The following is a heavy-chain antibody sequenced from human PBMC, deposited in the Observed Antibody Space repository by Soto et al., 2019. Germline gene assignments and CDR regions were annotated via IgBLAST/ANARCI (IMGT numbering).Heavy chain of an antibody. CDR3: ARHPGYYDILTGYTTYYFDY. CDR1: GGSLSGYY. J-gene: IGHJ4*02. D-gene: IGHD3-9*01. Sequence: PSETLSLTCAVYGGSLSGYYWSWIRQSPGKGLEWIGEINHSGSTNYNPSLKSRVTISVDTSKNQFSLKLSSVTAADTAVYYCARHPGYYDILTGYTTYYFDYWGQGILVTVSS. CDR2: INHSGST. V-gene: IGHV4-34*01.